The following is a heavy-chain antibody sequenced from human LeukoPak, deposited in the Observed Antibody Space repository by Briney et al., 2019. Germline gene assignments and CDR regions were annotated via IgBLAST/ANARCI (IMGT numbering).Heavy chain of an antibody. Sequence: ASVKVSCKASGYTFTSYGISWVRQAPGQGLEWMGWISAYNGNTNYAQKLQGRVTMATDTSTSTAYMELRSLRSDDTAVYYCAKAPAGFWSGYRGNLNWFDPWGQGTLVTVSS. CDR1: GYTFTSYG. CDR3: AKAPAGFWSGYRGNLNWFDP. J-gene: IGHJ5*02. D-gene: IGHD3-3*01. CDR2: ISAYNGNT. V-gene: IGHV1-18*01.